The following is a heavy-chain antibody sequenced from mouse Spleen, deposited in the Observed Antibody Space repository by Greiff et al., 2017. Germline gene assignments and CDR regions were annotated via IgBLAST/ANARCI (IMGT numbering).Heavy chain of an antibody. V-gene: IGHV5-6*02. Sequence: EVMLVESGGDLVKPGGSLKLSCAASGFTFSSYGMSWVRQTPDKRLEWVATISSGGSYTYYPDSVKGRFTISRDNAKNTLYLQMSSLKSEDTAMYYCARHPEEVYYFDYWGQGTTLTVSS. CDR2: ISSGGSYT. CDR1: GFTFSSYG. J-gene: IGHJ2*01. CDR3: ARHPEEVYYFDY.